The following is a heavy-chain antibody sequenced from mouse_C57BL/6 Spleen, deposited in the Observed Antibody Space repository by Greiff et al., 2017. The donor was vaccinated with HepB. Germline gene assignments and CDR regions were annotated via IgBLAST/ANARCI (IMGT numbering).Heavy chain of an antibody. CDR2: LHPSDSDT. CDR3: AMPLYDYYAMDY. V-gene: IGHV1-74*01. Sequence: VQLQQSGAELVKPGASVKVSCKASGYTFTSYWMHWVKQRPGQGLEWIGRLHPSDSDTNFNQKFKGKATLTVDKSSSTAYMQLSSLTSEDSAVYYCAMPLYDYYAMDYWGQGTSVTVSS. D-gene: IGHD2-3*01. J-gene: IGHJ4*01. CDR1: GYTFTSYW.